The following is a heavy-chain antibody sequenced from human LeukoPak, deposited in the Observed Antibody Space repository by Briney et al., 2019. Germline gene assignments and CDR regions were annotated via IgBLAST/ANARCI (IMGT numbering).Heavy chain of an antibody. D-gene: IGHD6-13*01. V-gene: IGHV3-23*01. J-gene: IGHJ6*02. Sequence: GGSLRLSCAASGFTFSSYAMSWVRQAPGKGLEWVSAISGSGGSTYYADSVKGRFTISRDTSKNTLYLQMNSLRAEDTAVYYCAKGTGVEQQLGPDYYYYGMDVWGQGTTVTVSS. CDR3: AKGTGVEQQLGPDYYYYGMDV. CDR2: ISGSGGST. CDR1: GFTFSSYA.